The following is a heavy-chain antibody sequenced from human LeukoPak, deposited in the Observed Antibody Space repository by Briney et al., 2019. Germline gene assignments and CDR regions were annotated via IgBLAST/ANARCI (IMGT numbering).Heavy chain of an antibody. CDR3: AKHPSRTSLYDRYFHY. D-gene: IGHD6-13*01. J-gene: IGHJ4*02. CDR1: GITSSSSV. Sequence: PGGSLRLSCGASGITSSSSVINWVRQAPGKGLEWVSGISGSGGNTYYADSVKGRFTISRDNSKNTLYLQMNSLRAEDTAVYYCAKHPSRTSLYDRYFHYWGQGTLVTVSS. CDR2: ISGSGGNT. V-gene: IGHV3-23*01.